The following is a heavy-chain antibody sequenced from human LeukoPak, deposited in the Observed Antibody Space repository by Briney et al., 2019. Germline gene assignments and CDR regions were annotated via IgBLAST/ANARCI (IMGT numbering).Heavy chain of an antibody. CDR2: IYTSGST. D-gene: IGHD1-1*01. Sequence: SETLSLTCTVSGGSISSGSYYWSWIRQPAGQGLEWIGRIYTSGSTNYNPSLKSRVTISVDTSKNQFSLKLSSVTAADTAVYYCATEVAGYWGQGTLVTVSS. CDR1: GGSISSGSYY. J-gene: IGHJ4*02. V-gene: IGHV4-61*02. CDR3: ATEVAGY.